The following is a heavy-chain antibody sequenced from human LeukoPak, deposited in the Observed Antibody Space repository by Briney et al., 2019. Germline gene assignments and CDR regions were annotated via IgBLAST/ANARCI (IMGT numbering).Heavy chain of an antibody. CDR2: INHSGST. CDR3: ASLGGSYYGYYYYYGMDV. J-gene: IGHJ6*02. D-gene: IGHD1-26*01. V-gene: IGHV4-34*01. CDR1: GGSFSGYY. Sequence: SETLSLTCAVYGGSFSGYYWSWIRQPPGKGLEWIVEINHSGSTNYNPSLKSRVTISVDTSKNQFSLKLSSVTAADTAVYYCASLGGSYYGYYYYYGMDVWGQGTTVTVSS.